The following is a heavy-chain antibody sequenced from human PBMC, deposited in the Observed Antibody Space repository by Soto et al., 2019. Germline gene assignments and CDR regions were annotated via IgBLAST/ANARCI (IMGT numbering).Heavy chain of an antibody. CDR3: ARVRGRAGPL. CDR1: GLTFSDYY. Sequence: GGSLRLSCAASGLTFSDYYMSWIRQAPGKGLEWVSYISSSSSYTNYADSVKGRFTISRDNAKNSLYLQMNSLRAEDTAVYYCARVRGRAGPLWGQGTMVTVSS. CDR2: ISSSSSYT. J-gene: IGHJ3*01. V-gene: IGHV3-11*06. D-gene: IGHD6-13*01.